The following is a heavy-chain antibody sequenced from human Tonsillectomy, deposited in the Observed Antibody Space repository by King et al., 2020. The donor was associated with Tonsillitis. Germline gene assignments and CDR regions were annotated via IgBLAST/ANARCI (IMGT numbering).Heavy chain of an antibody. CDR1: GGSISSSSYY. V-gene: IGHV4-39*01. CDR2: IYYSGST. J-gene: IGHJ5*02. CDR3: ARHAASYYDFWSGYLGLNWFDP. Sequence: QLQESGPGLVKPSETLSLTCTVSGGSISSSSYYWGWIRQPPGKGLEWIGSIYYSGSTYYNPSLKSRVTISVDTSKNQFSLKLSSVTAADTAVYYCARHAASYYDFWSGYLGLNWFDPWGQGTLVTVSS. D-gene: IGHD3-3*01.